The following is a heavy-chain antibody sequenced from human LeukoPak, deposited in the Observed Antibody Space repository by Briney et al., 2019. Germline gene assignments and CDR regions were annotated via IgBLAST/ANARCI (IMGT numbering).Heavy chain of an antibody. CDR2: IYSTGDT. V-gene: IGHV4-59*08. CDR3: ARSWYNGNYHGAFNM. J-gene: IGHJ3*02. D-gene: IGHD1-26*01. CDR1: GGSFSNYY. Sequence: PSETLSLTCTVFGGSFSNYYWGWIRQFPGKGLEWIAYIYSTGDTNYNPSLRSRVTMSIDTSKNQFSLKLNSVTAADTAVYYCARSWYNGNYHGAFNMWDEGTMVTVTS.